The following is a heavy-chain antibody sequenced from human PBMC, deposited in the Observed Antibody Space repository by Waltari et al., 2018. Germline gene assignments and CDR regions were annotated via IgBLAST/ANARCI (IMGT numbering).Heavy chain of an antibody. D-gene: IGHD3-22*01. CDR3: ARRTTSTMIVVVITTFDAFDI. Sequence: QLQLQESGPGLVQPSETLSLTCTVSGGSISSSSYYWGRISQPPGKGLEWIGSIYYSGSTYYNPSLKSRVTISVDTSKNQFSLKLSSVTAADTAVYYCARRTTSTMIVVVITTFDAFDIWGQGTMVTVSS. J-gene: IGHJ3*02. CDR2: IYYSGST. CDR1: GGSISSSSYY. V-gene: IGHV4-39*01.